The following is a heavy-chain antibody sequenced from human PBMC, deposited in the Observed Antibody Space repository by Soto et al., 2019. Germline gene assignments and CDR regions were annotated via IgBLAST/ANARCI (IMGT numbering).Heavy chain of an antibody. CDR2: IYYSGST. J-gene: IGHJ6*03. CDR1: GGSISSYY. V-gene: IGHV4-59*08. Sequence: SETLSLTCTVSGGSISSYYWSWIRQPPGKGLEWIGYIYYSGSTNYNPSLKSRVTISVDTSKNQFSLKLSSVTAADTAVYYCARGENYDFWIGYHPPYYSYMDVWAKGTTVTVSS. CDR3: ARGENYDFWIGYHPPYYSYMDV. D-gene: IGHD3-3*01.